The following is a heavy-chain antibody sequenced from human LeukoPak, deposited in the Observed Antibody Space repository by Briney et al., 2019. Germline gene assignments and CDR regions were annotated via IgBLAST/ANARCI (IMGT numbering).Heavy chain of an antibody. Sequence: SETLSLTCTVSGGSISSYYWSWIRQPPGKGLEWIGYIYYSGSTNYNPSLKSRVTISVDTSKNQFSLKLSSVTAADTAVYYCARQGSSGYYNHEAFDIWGQGTMVTVSS. J-gene: IGHJ3*02. CDR1: GGSISSYY. D-gene: IGHD3-22*01. CDR3: ARQGSSGYYNHEAFDI. CDR2: IYYSGST. V-gene: IGHV4-59*08.